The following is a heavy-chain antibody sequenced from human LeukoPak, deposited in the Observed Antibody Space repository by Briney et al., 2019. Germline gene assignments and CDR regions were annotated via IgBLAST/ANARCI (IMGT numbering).Heavy chain of an antibody. CDR2: IRSKTYGGTP. J-gene: IGHJ4*02. V-gene: IGHV3-49*04. CDR3: TRDQTPYY. Sequence: PGGSLRLSCAASGFTFSSYSMNWVRQAPGKGLEWVGFIRSKTYGGTPEYAASVQGRFTISRDDSKGIAYLQMNSLKTEDTAVYYCTRDQTPYYWGQGTLVTVSS. CDR1: GFTFSSYS.